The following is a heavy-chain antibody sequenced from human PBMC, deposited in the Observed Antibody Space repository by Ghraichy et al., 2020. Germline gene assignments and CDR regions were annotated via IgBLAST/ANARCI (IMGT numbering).Heavy chain of an antibody. CDR2: ISASNGNT. D-gene: IGHD3-22*01. Sequence: ASVKVSFQASGYTFTNYGISWVRQAPGQGLEWMGWISASNGNTNYAQKLQGRVTMTTDTSTSTAYMDLRSLRSDDTAVYYCARASDDSSGYYSRYWGQGTLVTVSS. V-gene: IGHV1-18*04. CDR1: GYTFTNYG. J-gene: IGHJ4*02. CDR3: ARASDDSSGYYSRY.